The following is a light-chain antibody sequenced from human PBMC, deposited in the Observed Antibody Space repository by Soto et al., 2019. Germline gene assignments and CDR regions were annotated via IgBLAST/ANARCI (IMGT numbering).Light chain of an antibody. CDR1: QSVSSY. V-gene: IGKV3-11*01. CDR3: LQPRYWPVT. J-gene: IGKJ1*01. Sequence: EIVLTQSPAILSMSPGERATLSCSASQSVSSYFAWYQQKPGQAPRPLIYDVSNRATGVPARFSASGSVTVFTITISSLEPEDFAVYYCLQPRYWPVTFGQGTKVELK. CDR2: DVS.